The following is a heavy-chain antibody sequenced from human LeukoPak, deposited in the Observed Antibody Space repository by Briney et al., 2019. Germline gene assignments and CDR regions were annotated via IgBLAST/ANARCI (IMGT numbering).Heavy chain of an antibody. V-gene: IGHV3-21*01. J-gene: IGHJ5*02. CDR1: GFTFSSYS. CDR2: ISSSSTYI. Sequence: GGSLRLSCAASGFTFSSYSMRWVRQAPGKGLEWVSSISSSSTYIYYADSAKGRFTISRDNAKNSLYLQMNSLRAEDTAVYYCARDDWFDPWGQGTLVTVSS. CDR3: ARDDWFDP.